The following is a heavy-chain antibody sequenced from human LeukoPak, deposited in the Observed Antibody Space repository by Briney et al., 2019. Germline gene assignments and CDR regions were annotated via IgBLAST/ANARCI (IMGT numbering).Heavy chain of an antibody. Sequence: SETLSLTCTVSGGSISSSSYYWSWIRQPPGKGLEWIGEINHSGSTNYNPSLKSRVTISVDTSKNQFSLKLSSVTAADTAVYYCAIAREEVDYWGQGTLVTVSS. CDR3: AIAREEVDY. CDR1: GGSISSSSYY. J-gene: IGHJ4*02. CDR2: INHSGST. V-gene: IGHV4-39*07.